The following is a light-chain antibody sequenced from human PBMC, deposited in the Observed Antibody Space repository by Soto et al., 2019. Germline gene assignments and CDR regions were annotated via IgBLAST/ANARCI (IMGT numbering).Light chain of an antibody. Sequence: DVVMTQSPLSLPVTLGQPASISCRSSQSLVYSDGNTYLNWFQQRPGQSPRRLISKVSNRDSGVPDRSSGSGSGTDFTLKISGVEADDVGVYYCMQGTHWPPTFGQGTRLEIK. CDR2: KVS. V-gene: IGKV2-30*01. CDR3: MQGTHWPPT. J-gene: IGKJ5*01. CDR1: QSLVYSDGNTY.